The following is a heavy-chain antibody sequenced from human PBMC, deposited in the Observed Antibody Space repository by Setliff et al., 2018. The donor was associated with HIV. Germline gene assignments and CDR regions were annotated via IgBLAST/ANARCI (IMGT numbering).Heavy chain of an antibody. CDR1: AHPRCYY. J-gene: IGHJ6*03. CDR2: INPSGGLT. Sequence: ASVKVSCKPSAHPRCYYMHWVRQVPGIGLQWMGVINPSGGLTDYPQKFQGRVTMTRNTSISTAYMELSSLRSEDTAVYYCARGLAVAGKSYYYYYYMDVWGKGTTVTVSS. D-gene: IGHD6-19*01. CDR3: ARGLAVAGKSYYYYYYMDV. V-gene: IGHV1-46*01.